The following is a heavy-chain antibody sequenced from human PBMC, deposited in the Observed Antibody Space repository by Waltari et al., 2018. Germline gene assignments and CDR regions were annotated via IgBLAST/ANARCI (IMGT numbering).Heavy chain of an antibody. CDR2: IYTSGST. Sequence: QVQLQESGPGLVKPSETLSLTCTVSGGSISSYYWSWIRQPAGKGLEWIGRIYTSGSTNYNPSLKSRVTMSVDTSKNQFSLKLSSATAADTAVYYCARASYYDSSGYYDYYYYYMDVWGKGTTVTVSS. CDR1: GGSISSYY. J-gene: IGHJ6*03. CDR3: ARASYYDSSGYYDYYYYYMDV. V-gene: IGHV4-4*07. D-gene: IGHD3-22*01.